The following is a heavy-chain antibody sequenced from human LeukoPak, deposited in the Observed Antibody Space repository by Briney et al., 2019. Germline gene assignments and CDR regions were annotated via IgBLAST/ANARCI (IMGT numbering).Heavy chain of an antibody. CDR1: GFTFSSYA. Sequence: GGPLRLSCAAAGFTFSSYAMSWVRQATGKGPEWVSAISGSGGSTYYADSVKGRFTISRDNSKNTLHLQMNSLRAEDTAVYYCAKARTYYDSSGYYLRWGQGTLVTVSS. J-gene: IGHJ4*02. CDR2: ISGSGGST. CDR3: AKARTYYDSSGYYLR. V-gene: IGHV3-23*01. D-gene: IGHD3-22*01.